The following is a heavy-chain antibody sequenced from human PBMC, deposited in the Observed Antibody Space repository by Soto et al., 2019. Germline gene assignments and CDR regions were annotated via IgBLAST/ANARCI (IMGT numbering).Heavy chain of an antibody. D-gene: IGHD3-9*01. CDR3: ARDPSTGYSDY. Sequence: EVHLLESGGDLVQPGGSLRLSCAASGFTFSSYALNWVRQSPGKGLEWVSNISSSGDSTHHADSVKGRFTITRDNSKNARYLHMNSLGDADTAIYYWARDPSTGYSDYWGHGTLVTVSS. CDR1: GFTFSSYA. CDR2: ISSSGDST. V-gene: IGHV3-23*01. J-gene: IGHJ4*01.